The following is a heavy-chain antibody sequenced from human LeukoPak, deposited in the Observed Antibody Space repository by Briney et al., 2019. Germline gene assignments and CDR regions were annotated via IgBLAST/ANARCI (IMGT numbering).Heavy chain of an antibody. D-gene: IGHD6-13*01. Sequence: ASVKVSCKASGYTFTSYTMHWVRQAPGQRLEWMGWINAGNGNTKYSQKFQGRVTITRDTSASTAYMELSSLRSGDTAVYYCARFPGIAAAGGHWGQGTLVTVSS. CDR2: INAGNGNT. CDR3: ARFPGIAAAGGH. V-gene: IGHV1-3*01. J-gene: IGHJ4*02. CDR1: GYTFTSYT.